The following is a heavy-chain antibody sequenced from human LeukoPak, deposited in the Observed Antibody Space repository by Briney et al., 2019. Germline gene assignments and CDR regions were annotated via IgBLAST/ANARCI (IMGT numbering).Heavy chain of an antibody. CDR2: IMGDGIST. J-gene: IGHJ4*02. CDR3: ANEIRPNDH. Sequence: GGSLRLSCAASGFDFSSNWMHWVRHAPGQGLVWVSRIMGDGISTNYADSVKGRFTISRDIAKNTLYLQMNSLRPEDTAVYYCANEIRPNDHWGQGTLVTVSS. D-gene: IGHD4-17*01. V-gene: IGHV3-74*01. CDR1: GFDFSSNW.